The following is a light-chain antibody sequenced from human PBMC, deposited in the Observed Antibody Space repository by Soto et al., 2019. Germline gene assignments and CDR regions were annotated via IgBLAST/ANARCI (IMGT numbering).Light chain of an antibody. J-gene: IGLJ2*01. CDR1: NIGRIS. CDR3: QVWDRSRAHVV. V-gene: IGLV3-21*02. CDR2: DDT. Sequence: SYVLTQPPSVSVAPGQTATITCEGDNIGRISVHWYQQTSGQAPILVMFDDTDRPSGIPVRFSGSKSGNTATLIISRVEAGDEADFYCQVWDRSRAHVVFGGGTKLTVL.